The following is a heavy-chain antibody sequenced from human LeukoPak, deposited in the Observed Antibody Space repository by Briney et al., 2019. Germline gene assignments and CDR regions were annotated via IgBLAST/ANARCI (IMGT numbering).Heavy chain of an antibody. CDR1: GGSSSAYY. V-gene: IGHV4-34*01. D-gene: IGHD2-21*01. Sequence: SETLSLTCAVYGGSSSAYYWSWIRQPPGKGLEWIGEINHSGSTNYNPSLKSRVTMSLDTSKNQFSLKLSSVTAADTAVYYCARARKGGDDHFDYWGQGTLVTVSS. CDR3: ARARKGGDDHFDY. CDR2: INHSGST. J-gene: IGHJ4*02.